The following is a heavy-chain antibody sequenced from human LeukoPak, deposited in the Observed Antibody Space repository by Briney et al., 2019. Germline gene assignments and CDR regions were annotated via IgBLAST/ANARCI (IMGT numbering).Heavy chain of an antibody. D-gene: IGHD2/OR15-2a*01. CDR2: ISGSGGST. J-gene: IGHJ5*02. Sequence: GGSLRLSCAASGFTFSSYAMSWVRQAPGKGLEWVSGISGSGGSTYYADSVKGRFTISRDNSKNTLYLQMNSLRAEDTAVYYCANSGGRHWNRGNHWGQGTLVTVSS. CDR1: GFTFSSYA. V-gene: IGHV3-23*01. CDR3: ANSGGRHWNRGNH.